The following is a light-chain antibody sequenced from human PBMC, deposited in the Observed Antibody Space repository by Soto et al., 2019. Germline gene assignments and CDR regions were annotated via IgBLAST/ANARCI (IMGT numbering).Light chain of an antibody. V-gene: IGLV2-14*01. Sequence: QSVLTQPASVSGYPGQAITISCTGTSSDVGGYIYVSWYQQHPGKAPKLMIYEVSNRPSGVSNRFSGSKSGNTASLTISGLQAEDEADYYCGTWDRSLSAGVFGTGTKVTVL. CDR3: GTWDRSLSAGV. CDR1: SSDVGGYIY. J-gene: IGLJ1*01. CDR2: EVS.